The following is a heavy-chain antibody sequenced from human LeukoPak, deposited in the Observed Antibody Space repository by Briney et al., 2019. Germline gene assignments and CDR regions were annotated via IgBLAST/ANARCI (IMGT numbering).Heavy chain of an antibody. CDR2: ISYDGSNK. CDR3: AKEAVDTAMVTLDY. CDR1: GFTFSSYG. Sequence: AGGSLRLSCAASGFTFSSYGMHWVRQAPGKGLEWVAVISYDGSNKYYADPVKGRFTISRDNSKNTLYLQMNSLRAEDTAVYYCAKEAVDTAMVTLDYWGQGTLVTVSS. D-gene: IGHD5-18*01. J-gene: IGHJ4*02. V-gene: IGHV3-30*18.